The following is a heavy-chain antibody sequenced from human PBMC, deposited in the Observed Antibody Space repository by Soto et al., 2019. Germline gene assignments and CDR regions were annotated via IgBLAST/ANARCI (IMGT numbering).Heavy chain of an antibody. Sequence: PSETQSLLTTASCASSTRYHSSCIPQQPGKGLEWIGYIYYSGSTNYYPSLKSRVTISVDTSKNQFSLKLSSVTAADTAVYYCARGAFQRSGWVYYFDYWGQGPLVTVSS. D-gene: IGHD6-19*01. V-gene: IGHV4-59*01. CDR3: ARGAFQRSGWVYYFDY. CDR2: IYYSGST. J-gene: IGHJ4*02. CDR1: CASSTRYH.